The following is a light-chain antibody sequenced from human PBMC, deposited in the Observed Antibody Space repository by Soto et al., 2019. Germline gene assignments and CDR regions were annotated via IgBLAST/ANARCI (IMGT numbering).Light chain of an antibody. V-gene: IGKV3-11*01. CDR3: HQRYNWPRVT. CDR1: QSVSNS. Sequence: EIVLTQSPATLSLSPGERVTLSCRASQSVSNSLAWYQQKPGEPPRLLIYDVSNRATGIPARCSGSGSGTDFTLTITSLEPEDYAVYFCHQRYNWPRVTFGQGTRVEIK. CDR2: DVS. J-gene: IGKJ5*01.